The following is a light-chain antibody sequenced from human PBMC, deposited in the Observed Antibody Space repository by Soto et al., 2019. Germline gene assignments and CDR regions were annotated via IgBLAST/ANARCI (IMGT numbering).Light chain of an antibody. CDR1: SSDVGAYNY. CDR3: SAYAGSRV. V-gene: IGLV2-8*01. CDR2: EVN. Sequence: QSAPTQPPSASGSPGQSVTISCTGTSSDVGAYNYVSWYQQHPGKAPKLIIYEVNKRPSGVPDRFSGSKSGNTASLTVSGLQAEDEADYYCSAYAGSRVLGGGTKVTVL. J-gene: IGLJ3*02.